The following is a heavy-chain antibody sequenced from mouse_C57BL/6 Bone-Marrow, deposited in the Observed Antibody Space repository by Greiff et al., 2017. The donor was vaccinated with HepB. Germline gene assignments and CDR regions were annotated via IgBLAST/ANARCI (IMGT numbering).Heavy chain of an antibody. CDR3: ARNCGSSSAWYFDV. D-gene: IGHD1-1*01. CDR2: INPNYGTT. J-gene: IGHJ1*03. Sequence: VQLQQSGPELVKPGASVKISCKASGYSFTDYNMNWVKQSNGKSLEWIGVINPNYGTTSYNQKFKGKATLTVDQSSSTAYMQRNSLTSEDSAVYYCARNCGSSSAWYFDVWGTGTTVTVSS. V-gene: IGHV1-39*01. CDR1: GYSFTDYN.